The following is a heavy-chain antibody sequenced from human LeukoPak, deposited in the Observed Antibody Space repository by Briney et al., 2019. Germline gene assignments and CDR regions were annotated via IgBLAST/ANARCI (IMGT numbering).Heavy chain of an antibody. CDR1: GGSISSYY. CDR2: IYYSGST. V-gene: IGHV4-59*08. Sequence: PSETLSLTCTVSGGSISSYYWSWIRQPPGKGLEWIGYIYYSGSTNYNPSLKSRVTISVDTSKNQFSLKLSSATAADTAVYYCASRGYSYGPFDYWGQGTLVTVSS. J-gene: IGHJ4*02. D-gene: IGHD5-18*01. CDR3: ASRGYSYGPFDY.